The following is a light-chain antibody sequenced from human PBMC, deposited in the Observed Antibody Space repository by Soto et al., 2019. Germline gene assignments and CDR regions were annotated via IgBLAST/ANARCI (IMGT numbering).Light chain of an antibody. CDR3: QQRSNWPPIT. Sequence: IVITQSPVTLSLSPGERATLSCRASQTVSSKLAWYQQRPGQAPRLLIYDASNRATGIPARFSGSGSGTDFTLTISSLEPEDFAVYYCQQRSNWPPITFGQGTRLEIK. CDR2: DAS. V-gene: IGKV3-11*01. CDR1: QTVSSK. J-gene: IGKJ5*01.